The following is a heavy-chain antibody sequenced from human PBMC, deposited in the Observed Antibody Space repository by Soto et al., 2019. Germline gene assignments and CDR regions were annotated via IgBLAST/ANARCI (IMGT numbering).Heavy chain of an antibody. Sequence: QVQLVQSGAELKKPGASVKLSCRTSGYTFTQYYIHWVRQAPGQGLEGLAIINPASGSTNYAQDFQGRVTLTMDTSTTTLYMELSGLRAEDTAIFYCARDLAAGDYWGQGTLVTVSS. CDR2: INPASGST. CDR3: ARDLAAGDY. V-gene: IGHV1-46*01. D-gene: IGHD6-13*01. CDR1: GYTFTQYY. J-gene: IGHJ4*02.